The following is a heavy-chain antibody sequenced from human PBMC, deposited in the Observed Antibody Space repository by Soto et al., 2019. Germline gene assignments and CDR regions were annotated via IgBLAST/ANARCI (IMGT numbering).Heavy chain of an antibody. J-gene: IGHJ4*01. CDR2: VSGGGSAS. Sequence: GGSLRFSCAGSGFTFSNFAMGWVRQAPGKCLEWVSSVSGGGSASFSADSVRGRFSVSRDNSNNTLFLQMNSLRGEDKAIYYCEKNRQAAVGTDFCDLWDQGAQVT. CDR3: EKNRQAAVGTDFCDL. D-gene: IGHD6-13*01. CDR1: GFTFSNFA. V-gene: IGHV3-23*01.